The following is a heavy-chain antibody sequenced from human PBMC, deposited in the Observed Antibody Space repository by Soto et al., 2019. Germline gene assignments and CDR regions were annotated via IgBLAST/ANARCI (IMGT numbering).Heavy chain of an antibody. Sequence: QVQLVQSGAEVKKPGSSVKVSCKASGGTFSSYAISWVRQAPGQGLEWMGGIITIFGTANYAQKFQGRVTITADESTSTAYMELSNLRSEDTDVYYCARGQPYGGDCYDACDIWGQGRMVTVSS. CDR3: ARGQPYGGDCYDACDI. J-gene: IGHJ3*02. CDR2: IITIFGTA. D-gene: IGHD2-21*02. V-gene: IGHV1-69*12. CDR1: GGTFSSYA.